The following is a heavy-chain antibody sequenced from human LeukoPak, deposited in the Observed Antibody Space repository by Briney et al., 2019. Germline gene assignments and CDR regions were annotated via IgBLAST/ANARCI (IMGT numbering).Heavy chain of an antibody. D-gene: IGHD5-24*01. CDR2: ISYDGSNK. J-gene: IGHJ4*02. CDR1: GFTFSSYA. V-gene: IGHV3-30-3*01. Sequence: ETGGSLRLSCAASGFTFSSYAMHWVRQAPGKGLEWVAVISYDGSNKYYADSVKGRFTISRDNSKNTLYLQMNSLRAEDTAVYYCAKDLVRWLQPKTFKVDYWGQGTLVTVSS. CDR3: AKDLVRWLQPKTFKVDY.